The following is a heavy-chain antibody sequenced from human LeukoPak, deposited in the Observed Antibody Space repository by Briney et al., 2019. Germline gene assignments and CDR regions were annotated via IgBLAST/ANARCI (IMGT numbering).Heavy chain of an antibody. CDR3: AELGITMIGGV. V-gene: IGHV3-23*01. Sequence: PGGSLRLSCAASGFIFSTYAMSWVRQAPGKGLEWVSGISSSGGYTYYADSVKGRFTISRDNSKNTLYLQMNSLRAEDTAVYYCAELGITMIGGVWGKGTTVTISS. J-gene: IGHJ6*04. D-gene: IGHD3-10*02. CDR2: ISSSGGYT. CDR1: GFIFSTYA.